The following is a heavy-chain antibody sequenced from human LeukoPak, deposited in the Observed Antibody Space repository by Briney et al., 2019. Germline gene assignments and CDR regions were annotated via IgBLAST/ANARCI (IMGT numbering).Heavy chain of an antibody. CDR2: IYYSGST. V-gene: IGHV4-59*01. J-gene: IGHJ3*02. CDR3: ARDLGGSNDAFDI. CDR1: GGSISSYY. Sequence: SETLSLTCTVSGGSISSYYWSWIRQPPGKGLEWIGYIYYSGSTNYNPSLKSRVTISVDTSKNQFSLKLSSVTAADTAVHYCARDLGGSNDAFDIWGQGTMVTVSS.